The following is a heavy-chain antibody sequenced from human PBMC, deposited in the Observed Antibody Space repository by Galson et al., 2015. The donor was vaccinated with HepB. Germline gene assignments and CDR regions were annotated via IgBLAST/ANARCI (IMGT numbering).Heavy chain of an antibody. V-gene: IGHV4-59*08. D-gene: IGHD5-12*01. CDR1: HGSINNYY. CDR3: ARHPGRGSVGYAFDL. Sequence: SETLSLTCSVSHGSINNYYWSWIRQSPGKRPEWIGYIRYTGDTTYSPSLGYRVGMSVDTSINQVSLWLTSVTAADTAVYYCARHPGRGSVGYAFDLWGQGTLVTVSA. CDR2: IRYTGDT. J-gene: IGHJ4*02.